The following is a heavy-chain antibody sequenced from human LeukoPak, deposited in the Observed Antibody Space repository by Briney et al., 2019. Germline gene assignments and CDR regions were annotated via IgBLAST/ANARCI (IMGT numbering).Heavy chain of an antibody. CDR2: IYSSGIT. D-gene: IGHD5-18*01. CDR3: ARNEAGSYGYCDN. V-gene: IGHV4-4*07. J-gene: IGHJ4*02. Sequence: ETLSLTCTVSGGSIDNYYWSWIRQPAGKGLEWIGRIYSSGITNYNPSLKSRVTMSVDTSKNQFSLKLRSVTAADTAVYYCARNEAGSYGYCDNWGQGTLVSVSS. CDR1: GGSIDNYY.